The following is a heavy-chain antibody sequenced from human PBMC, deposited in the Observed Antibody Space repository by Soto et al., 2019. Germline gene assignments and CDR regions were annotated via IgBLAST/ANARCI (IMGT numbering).Heavy chain of an antibody. CDR2: ISTSSRYT. CDR3: ARDILTGYANWFDP. CDR1: GFTFSDYY. J-gene: IGHJ5*02. D-gene: IGHD3-9*01. Sequence: QVQLVESGGGLAKPGGSLRLSCAASGFTFSDYYMSWIRQAPGKGLEWVSYISTSSRYTNYADCVEGRFTICRDNANNSLYLQMNSLKAEDTAVDDCARDILTGYANWFDPWGQGTLVTVSS. V-gene: IGHV3-11*06.